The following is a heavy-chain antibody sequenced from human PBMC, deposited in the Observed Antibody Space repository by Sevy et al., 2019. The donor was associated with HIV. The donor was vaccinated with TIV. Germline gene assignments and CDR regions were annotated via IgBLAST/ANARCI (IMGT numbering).Heavy chain of an antibody. CDR1: GFTFDDYA. V-gene: IGHV3-9*01. CDR2: ISWNSGSI. D-gene: IGHD3-22*01. J-gene: IGHJ6*02. Sequence: GGSLRLSCAASGFTFDDYAMHWVRQAPGKGLEWVSDISWNSGSIGYADSVKGRFTISRDNAKNSLYLQMNSLRAEDTALYYCAKDYYDSSGYYKGYYYYYGMDVWGQGTTVTVS. CDR3: AKDYYDSSGYYKGYYYYYGMDV.